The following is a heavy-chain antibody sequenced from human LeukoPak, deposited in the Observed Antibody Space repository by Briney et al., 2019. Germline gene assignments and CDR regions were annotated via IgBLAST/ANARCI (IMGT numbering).Heavy chain of an antibody. CDR1: GGPISGYY. Sequence: SETLSLTCTVSGGPISGYYWIWIRQPPGKGLEWIGYVYYSGTTNYNPSLKSRVTISVDTSKNQFSLKLSSVTAADTAVYFCARHSYSGYDRVFDYWGQGSLVTVSS. J-gene: IGHJ4*02. CDR3: ARHSYSGYDRVFDY. CDR2: VYYSGTT. D-gene: IGHD5-12*01. V-gene: IGHV4-59*08.